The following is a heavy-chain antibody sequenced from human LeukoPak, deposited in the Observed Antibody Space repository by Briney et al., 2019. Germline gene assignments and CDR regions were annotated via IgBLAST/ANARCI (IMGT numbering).Heavy chain of an antibody. CDR1: GGSITNYY. Sequence: PSETLSLTCTVSGGSITNYYWSWLRQPPGKGLEWIGYIYYSGNTNYNPSLKSRVTISVDTSKNQFSLNLSSVTAADTAVYYCARHLGYCSSTSCYSWFGPWGQGTLVTVSS. CDR2: IYYSGNT. V-gene: IGHV4-59*01. D-gene: IGHD2-2*01. CDR3: ARHLGYCSSTSCYSWFGP. J-gene: IGHJ5*02.